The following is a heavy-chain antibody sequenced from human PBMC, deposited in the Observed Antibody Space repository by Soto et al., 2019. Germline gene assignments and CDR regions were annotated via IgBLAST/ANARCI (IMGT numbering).Heavy chain of an antibody. V-gene: IGHV3-66*01. Sequence: PGGSLRLSCAASGFSVTNKYMNWVRQAPGKGLEWVSIIDIGGNTYYADSVKDRFTISRDNSRNTLYLHMDSLRAEDTAVYYCARGRGSTGYLGREHYFDYWGQGT. J-gene: IGHJ4*02. D-gene: IGHD2-2*01. CDR2: IDIGGNT. CDR1: GFSVTNKY. CDR3: ARGRGSTGYLGREHYFDY.